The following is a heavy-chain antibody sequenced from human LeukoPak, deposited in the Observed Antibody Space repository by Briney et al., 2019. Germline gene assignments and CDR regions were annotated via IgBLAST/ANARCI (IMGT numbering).Heavy chain of an antibody. J-gene: IGHJ1*01. D-gene: IGHD3-16*01. CDR1: GYSISSGYY. Sequence: SETLFLTCTVSGYSISSGYYWGWIRPPPGKGLEWIGSIYHSGSTYHNPSLKSRVTMSVDTSKNQISLKLSSVTAADTAVYYCARDGGERLEYFQPWGQGTLVTVSS. CDR3: ARDGGERLEYFQP. V-gene: IGHV4-38-2*02. CDR2: IYHSGST.